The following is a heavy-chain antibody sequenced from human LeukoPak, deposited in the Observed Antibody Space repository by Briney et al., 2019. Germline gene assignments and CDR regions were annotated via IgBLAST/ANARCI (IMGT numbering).Heavy chain of an antibody. CDR2: IWFDGSDK. Sequence: GGSLRLSCAASGFTFSSYGMHWVRQAPGKGLEWVAVIWFDGSDKYYADFVKGRFTISRDNSKNTLYLQMNSLRAEDTAVYYCARDGYSGYDFYFDYWGQGSLVTVSS. CDR3: ARDGYSGYDFYFDY. D-gene: IGHD5-12*01. CDR1: GFTFSSYG. V-gene: IGHV3-33*01. J-gene: IGHJ4*02.